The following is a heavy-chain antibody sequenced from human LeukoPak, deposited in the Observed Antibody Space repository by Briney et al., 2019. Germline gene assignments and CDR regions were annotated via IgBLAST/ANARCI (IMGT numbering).Heavy chain of an antibody. CDR3: ARHSVWGRYFDWLSPRGRDAFDI. J-gene: IGHJ3*02. CDR2: IFYSGST. CDR1: GDSISSSSYY. Sequence: ASETLSLTCSVSGDSISSSSYYWGWIRQPPGKGQEWIGSIFYSGSTYYNPSLKSRVTISVDTSKNQFSLKLSSVTAADTAVYYCARHSVWGRYFDWLSPRGRDAFDIWGQGTMVTVSS. D-gene: IGHD3-9*01. V-gene: IGHV4-39*01.